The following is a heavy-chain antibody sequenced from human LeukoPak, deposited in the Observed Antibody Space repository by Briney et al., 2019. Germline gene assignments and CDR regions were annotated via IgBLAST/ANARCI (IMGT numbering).Heavy chain of an antibody. Sequence: SETLSLTCTVSGASFNSDDQYWNWIRQSPGKGLEWIGSIHPSGMLYNNPSLESRVTMSRGTSKNQFSLNLNSVSAADTAVYFCSRGLDSRKLGYWGQGILVTVSS. D-gene: IGHD3-22*01. CDR2: IHPSGML. CDR1: GASFNSDDQY. CDR3: SRGLDSRKLGY. V-gene: IGHV4-31*03. J-gene: IGHJ4*02.